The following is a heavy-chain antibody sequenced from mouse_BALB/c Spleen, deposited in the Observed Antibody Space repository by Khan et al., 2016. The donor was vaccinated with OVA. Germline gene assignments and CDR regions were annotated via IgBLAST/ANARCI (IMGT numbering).Heavy chain of an antibody. CDR1: GFTFSSYS. Sequence: EVELVESGGDLVKPGGSLKLSCAASGFTFSSYSMSWVRQTPDKRLEWVATISTDGDYTYYPDSVKGRFTISRDNAKNTPYLQMSSLKSEDTAMYYWASRLPGWFAYWGQGTLVTVSA. CDR3: ASRLPGWFAY. V-gene: IGHV5-6*01. D-gene: IGHD4-1*01. J-gene: IGHJ3*01. CDR2: ISTDGDYT.